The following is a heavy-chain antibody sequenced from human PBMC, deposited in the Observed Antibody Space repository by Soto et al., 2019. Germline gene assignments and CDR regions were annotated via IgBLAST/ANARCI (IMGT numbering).Heavy chain of an antibody. CDR2: INHSGST. V-gene: IGHV4-34*01. J-gene: IGHJ4*01. CDR3: ARCDFGSGNY. D-gene: IGHD3-10*01. CDR1: GGSFSGYY. Sequence: QVLLQQWGAGLLKPSETLSLTCAVYGGSFSGYYWSWIRQPPGKGLEWIGEINHSGSTNYKPSLKSRVTISVDTSKSQFSLKLSSLTAADTAVYFCARCDFGSGNYWGHGTLVTVSS.